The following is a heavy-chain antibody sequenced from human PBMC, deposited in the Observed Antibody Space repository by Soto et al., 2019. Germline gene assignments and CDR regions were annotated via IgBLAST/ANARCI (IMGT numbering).Heavy chain of an antibody. CDR1: GGSTSSGGYY. CDR3: ARGAAVGGEDYYYYGMDV. D-gene: IGHD2-15*01. J-gene: IGHJ6*02. Sequence: SETLSLTCTVSGGSTSSGGYYWSWIRQHPGKGLEWIGYIYYSGSTYYNPSLKSRVTISVDTSKNQFSLKLSSVTAADTAVYYCARGAAVGGEDYYYYGMDVWGQGTTVTVSS. CDR2: IYYSGST. V-gene: IGHV4-31*03.